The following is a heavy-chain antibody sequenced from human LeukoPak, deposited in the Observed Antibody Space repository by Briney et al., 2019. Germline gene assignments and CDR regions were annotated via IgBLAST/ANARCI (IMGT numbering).Heavy chain of an antibody. D-gene: IGHD3-22*01. Sequence: SETLSLTCSVSGDSISSGNYYWSWIRQPAGKGLEWIGRIHTSGSTNYNPSLKSRVTMSVDTSKNQFSLKLSSVTAADTAVYYCARGGYYYDSTSYYSLDYWGQGTLVTVSS. CDR3: ARGGYYYDSTSYYSLDY. CDR2: IHTSGST. J-gene: IGHJ4*02. CDR1: GDSISSGNYY. V-gene: IGHV4-61*02.